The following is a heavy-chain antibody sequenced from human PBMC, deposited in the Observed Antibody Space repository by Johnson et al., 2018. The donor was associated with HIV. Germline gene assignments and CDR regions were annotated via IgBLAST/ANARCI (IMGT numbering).Heavy chain of an antibody. CDR1: GFTFSSYA. J-gene: IGHJ3*02. CDR2: ISSSGTAL. Sequence: VQLVESGGGVVQPGRSLRLSCAASGFTFSSYAMHWVRQAPGKGLEWLSYISSSGTALYYADSVKGRFPLSRDNPKNTLYLQMNSLRAEDTAVYYCAKSIVVVIAGNNDDAFDIWGQGTMVTVSS. D-gene: IGHD2-21*01. V-gene: IGHV3-48*01. CDR3: AKSIVVVIAGNNDDAFDI.